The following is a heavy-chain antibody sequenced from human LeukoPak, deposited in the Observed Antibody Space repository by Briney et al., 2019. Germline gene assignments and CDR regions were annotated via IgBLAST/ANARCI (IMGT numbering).Heavy chain of an antibody. CDR3: ARLVGGTVDY. CDR2: IDPSDSYT. V-gene: IGHV5-10-1*01. D-gene: IGHD1-26*01. Sequence: GESLKISCKGSGYNFTSSWISWVRQMPGKGLERMGRIDPSDSYTNYSPSFQGHVTISADKSATSAYLQWSSLKASDTAMYYCARLVGGTVDYWGQGTLVTVSS. CDR1: GYNFTSSW. J-gene: IGHJ4*02.